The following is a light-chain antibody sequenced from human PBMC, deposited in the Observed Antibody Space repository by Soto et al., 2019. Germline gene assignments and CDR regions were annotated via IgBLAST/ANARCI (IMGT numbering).Light chain of an antibody. Sequence: DIRMTQSPPSLSAFVGDKVTITCRASHDINNFLAWYHQKAGEVPKLLMYDASTLQSGASSRFSGSGSGTIFTLTLSSLQPEDVGSYYCQKYDSVPQTFGQGTKVEVK. CDR3: QKYDSVPQT. V-gene: IGKV1-27*01. CDR2: DAS. J-gene: IGKJ1*01. CDR1: HDINNF.